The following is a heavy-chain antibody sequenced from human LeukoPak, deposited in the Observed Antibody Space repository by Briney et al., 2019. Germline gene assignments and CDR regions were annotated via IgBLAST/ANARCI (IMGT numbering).Heavy chain of an antibody. CDR1: GFTFSSYS. J-gene: IGHJ5*02. CDR3: ARVLWSGYGGPRFDP. CDR2: ISSSSSYI. D-gene: IGHD3-3*01. V-gene: IGHV3-21*04. Sequence: PGGSLRLSCAASGFTFSSYSMNWVRQAPGKGLEWVSSISSSSSYIYYADSVKGRFTISRDKAKNSLYLQMNSLRDEDTGVYFCARVLWSGYGGPRFDPWGQGTLVTVCS.